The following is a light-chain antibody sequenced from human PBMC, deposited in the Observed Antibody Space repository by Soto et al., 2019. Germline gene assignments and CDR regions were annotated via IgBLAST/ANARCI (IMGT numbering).Light chain of an antibody. Sequence: DIVLTQSPDSLAVSLGERATINCKSSQSLLYSSNNKNYLAWYQQKPGQSPKLLIYWASTRESGVPDRFRGSGSGTDFTLTISSLQAEDVAVYYCQQYYSTPFTFGPGTKVDMK. CDR1: QSLLYSSNNKNY. CDR2: WAS. J-gene: IGKJ3*01. V-gene: IGKV4-1*01. CDR3: QQYYSTPFT.